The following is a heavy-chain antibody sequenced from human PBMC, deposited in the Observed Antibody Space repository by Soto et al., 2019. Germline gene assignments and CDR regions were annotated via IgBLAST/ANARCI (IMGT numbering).Heavy chain of an antibody. Sequence: ASVKVSCKASGYTFTSYYMHWVRQAPGQGLEWMGIINPSGGSTSYAQKFQGRVTMTRDTSTSTVYMELSSLRSEDTAVYYCARDESYCTNGVCYTGWYFDLWGRGTLVTVSS. D-gene: IGHD2-8*01. J-gene: IGHJ2*01. CDR2: INPSGGST. V-gene: IGHV1-46*01. CDR3: ARDESYCTNGVCYTGWYFDL. CDR1: GYTFTSYY.